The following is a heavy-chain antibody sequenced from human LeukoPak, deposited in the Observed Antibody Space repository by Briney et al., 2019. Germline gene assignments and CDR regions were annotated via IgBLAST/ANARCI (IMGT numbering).Heavy chain of an antibody. CDR3: VRDEYRDV. CDR2: IHPSGIT. V-gene: IGHV4-39*07. D-gene: IGHD2/OR15-2a*01. J-gene: IGHJ6*04. CDR1: GGSISTDNCY. Sequence: SETLSLTCTVSGGSISTDNCYWGWIRQPPGKGLEWIGRIHPSGITHQNPSLRGRVTMSIDASKNQFSLNLSSVTAADTAVYYCVRDEYRDVWGKGTTVTVSS.